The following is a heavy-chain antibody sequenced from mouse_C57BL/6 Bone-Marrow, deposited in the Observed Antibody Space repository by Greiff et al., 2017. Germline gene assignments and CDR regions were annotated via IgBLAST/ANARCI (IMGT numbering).Heavy chain of an antibody. CDR2: IDPENGDT. J-gene: IGHJ1*03. Sequence: VQLQQSGAELVRPGASVKLSCTASGFNIKDDYMHWVKQRPEQGLEWIGWIDPENGDTESASKFQGKATITADTSSNTAYLQLSSLTSEDTAVYYCTRLGLFYWYFDVWGTGTTVTVSS. V-gene: IGHV14-4*01. D-gene: IGHD4-1*01. CDR3: TRLGLFYWYFDV. CDR1: GFNIKDDY.